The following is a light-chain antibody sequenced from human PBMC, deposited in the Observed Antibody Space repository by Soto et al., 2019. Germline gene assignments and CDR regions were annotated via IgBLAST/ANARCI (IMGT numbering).Light chain of an antibody. CDR3: SSYTSSSTVV. Sequence: QSVLTQPASVSGSPGQSITISCTGTSSEVGGYDYVSWYQQHPGKAPKLMIYDVSNRPSGVSNRFSGSKSDNTASLTISGLQAEDEADYYCSSYTSSSTVVFGGGTKLTVL. V-gene: IGLV2-14*01. J-gene: IGLJ2*01. CDR1: SSEVGGYDY. CDR2: DVS.